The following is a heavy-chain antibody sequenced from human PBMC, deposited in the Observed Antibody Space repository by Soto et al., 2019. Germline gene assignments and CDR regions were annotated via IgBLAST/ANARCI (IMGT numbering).Heavy chain of an antibody. CDR3: ARKAAADIKWFDP. V-gene: IGHV4-34*01. D-gene: IGHD6-13*01. J-gene: IGHJ5*02. CDR2: INHSGST. Sequence: QVQLQQWGAGLLKPSETLSLTCAVYGGSFSGYYWSWIRQPAGKGLEWIGEINHSGSTNYNPSLNIRITISVDTTKHQFYLKMSSVTAADTAVYYGARKAAADIKWFDPWGQGTLVTVSS. CDR1: GGSFSGYY.